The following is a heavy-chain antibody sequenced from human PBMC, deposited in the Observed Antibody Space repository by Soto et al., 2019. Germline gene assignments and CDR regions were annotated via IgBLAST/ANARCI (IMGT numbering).Heavy chain of an antibody. Sequence: GGSLRLSCAASGFTFNSYGMHWVRQGPGNGLEWVAFISYDSTKTYYADSVKGRFTISRDNSNSALYVQMNSLTGEDTAVYYCARTRSAWSAFHYYSLDVWGQGTTVTVSS. J-gene: IGHJ6*02. D-gene: IGHD1-26*01. CDR1: GFTFNSYG. CDR3: ARTRSAWSAFHYYSLDV. CDR2: ISYDSTKT. V-gene: IGHV3-30*03.